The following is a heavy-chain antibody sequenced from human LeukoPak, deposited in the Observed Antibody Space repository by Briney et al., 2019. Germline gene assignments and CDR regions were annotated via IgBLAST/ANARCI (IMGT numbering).Heavy chain of an antibody. Sequence: PGGSLRLSCATSGFMFRTYWMHWVRQVPGKGLEWVTFIRYDGTSQYYVESVKGRFTISRDNSKNTLYLQMNSLRPEDTAVYYCAKGNCGGDCHSYFYFYMDVWGKGTTVTVSS. CDR3: AKGNCGGDCHSYFYFYMDV. CDR1: GFMFRTYW. V-gene: IGHV3-30*02. J-gene: IGHJ6*03. D-gene: IGHD2-21*02. CDR2: IRYDGTSQ.